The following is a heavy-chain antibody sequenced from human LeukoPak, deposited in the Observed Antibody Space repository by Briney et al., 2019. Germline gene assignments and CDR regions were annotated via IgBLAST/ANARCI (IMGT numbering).Heavy chain of an antibody. Sequence: PGRSLRLSCAASGFTFSSYAMHWVRQAPGEGLEWVAVISYDGSNKYYADSVKGRFTISRDNSKNTLYLQMNSLRAEDTAVYYCARGPGGWYSSSWYSGWFDPWGQGTLVTVSS. D-gene: IGHD6-13*01. J-gene: IGHJ5*02. CDR3: ARGPGGWYSSSWYSGWFDP. V-gene: IGHV3-30-3*01. CDR1: GFTFSSYA. CDR2: ISYDGSNK.